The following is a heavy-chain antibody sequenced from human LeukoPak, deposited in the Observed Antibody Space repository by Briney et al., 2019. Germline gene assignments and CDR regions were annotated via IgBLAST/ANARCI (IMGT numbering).Heavy chain of an antibody. CDR2: ITSSGSTI. V-gene: IGHV3-48*03. Sequence: GGSLRLSCAASGFTFSSFEMNWVRQAPGKGLEWVSYITSSGSTIYYADSVKGRFTISRDNAKNSLYLQMNSLRAEDTAVYYCAKSNGYGLVDIWGQGTMVTVSS. D-gene: IGHD3-10*01. CDR3: AKSNGYGLVDI. CDR1: GFTFSSFE. J-gene: IGHJ3*02.